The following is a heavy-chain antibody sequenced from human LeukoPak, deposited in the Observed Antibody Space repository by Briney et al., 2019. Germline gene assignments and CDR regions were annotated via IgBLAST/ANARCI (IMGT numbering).Heavy chain of an antibody. D-gene: IGHD3-9*01. J-gene: IGHJ2*01. CDR1: GGSISSYY. V-gene: IGHV4-59*01. Sequence: SETLSLTCTVSGGSISSYYWSWIRQPPGKGLEWIGYIHNSGSTNHNPSLKSRVTISVDTSKNQFSLKLSSVTAADTAVYYCARDSPHYDMLTGYYKGWYFDLWGRGTLVTVSS. CDR2: IHNSGST. CDR3: ARDSPHYDMLTGYYKGWYFDL.